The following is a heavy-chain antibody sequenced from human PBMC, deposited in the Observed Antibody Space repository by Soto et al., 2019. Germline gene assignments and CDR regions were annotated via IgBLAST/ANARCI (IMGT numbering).Heavy chain of an antibody. Sequence: QVQLQESGPGLVKPSQTLSLTCTVSGGSISSGGYYWSWIRQHPGKGLEWIGYIYYSGSTYYNPSLKSRVTISVDXXKXQXXLKLSSVTAADTAVYYCARGSPELLWFGELFFFDYWGQGTLVTVSS. CDR1: GGSISSGGYY. CDR2: IYYSGST. CDR3: ARGSPELLWFGELFFFDY. J-gene: IGHJ4*02. V-gene: IGHV4-31*03. D-gene: IGHD3-10*01.